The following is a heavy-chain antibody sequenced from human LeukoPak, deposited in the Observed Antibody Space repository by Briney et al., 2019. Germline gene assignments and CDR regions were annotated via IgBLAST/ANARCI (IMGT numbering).Heavy chain of an antibody. CDR3: ARVKGVVTAILDY. CDR2: IYYSGST. D-gene: IGHD2-21*02. CDR1: GASISSYY. J-gene: IGHJ4*02. Sequence: PSETLSLTCTVSGASISSYYWSGIRQPPGKGLEWIGYIYYSGSTNYNPSLKSRVTFSVDTSKNQFSLKLISVTAADTAVYYCARVKGVVTAILDYWGQGTLVTVSS. V-gene: IGHV4-59*01.